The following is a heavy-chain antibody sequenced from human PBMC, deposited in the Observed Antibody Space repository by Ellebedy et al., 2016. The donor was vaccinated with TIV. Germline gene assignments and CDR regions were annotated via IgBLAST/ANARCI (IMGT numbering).Heavy chain of an antibody. Sequence: GESLKISCAASGFSFSSYAMSWVRQAPGKGLEWVSGIVGSGGSRYADSVKGRFTISRDNSKSTLDLQMSSLRAEDTAVYYCAKDRISGDGYWVFDFWGQGTLVTVST. CDR1: GFSFSSYA. CDR2: IVGSGGSR. CDR3: AKDRISGDGYWVFDF. D-gene: IGHD5-18*01. J-gene: IGHJ4*02. V-gene: IGHV3-23*01.